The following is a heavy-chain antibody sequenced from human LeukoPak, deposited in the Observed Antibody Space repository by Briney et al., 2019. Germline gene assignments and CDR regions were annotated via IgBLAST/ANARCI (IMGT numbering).Heavy chain of an antibody. CDR3: ARLSIATVEAPAYDY. Sequence: GESLQISCKGSGYSFTSYWIGWVRQMPGKGLEWMGIIYPGDSDTRYSPSFQGQVTISADKSISTAYLQWSSLKASDTAMYYCARLSIATVEAPAYDYWGQGTLVTVSS. J-gene: IGHJ4*02. D-gene: IGHD2/OR15-2a*01. CDR2: IYPGDSDT. CDR1: GYSFTSYW. V-gene: IGHV5-51*01.